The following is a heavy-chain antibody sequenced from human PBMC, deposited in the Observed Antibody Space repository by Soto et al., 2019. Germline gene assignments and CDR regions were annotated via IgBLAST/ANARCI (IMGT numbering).Heavy chain of an antibody. Sequence: QVQLVESGGGVVQPGGSPRLSCAASGFTFRNHAMHWVRQAPGKGLECLAVIAHDGSNAFYRDSVKGRFTVSRDNSKNTLYLYMNSPRSEDTGVYYCARGDREDILVVVGARPGEYGTDIWGQGTTVIVSS. CDR3: ARGDREDILVVVGARPGEYGTDI. CDR2: IAHDGSNA. V-gene: IGHV3-30-3*01. D-gene: IGHD2-15*01. J-gene: IGHJ6*02. CDR1: GFTFRNHA.